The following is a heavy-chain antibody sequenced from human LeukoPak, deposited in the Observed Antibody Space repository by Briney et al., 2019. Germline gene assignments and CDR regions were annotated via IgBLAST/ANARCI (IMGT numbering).Heavy chain of an antibody. CDR2: IYYSGST. CDR1: GGSISSYY. V-gene: IGHV4-59*01. J-gene: IGHJ4*02. Sequence: SETLSLTCTVSGGSISSYYWSWIRQPPGKGLEWIGYIYYSGSTNYNPSLKSRVTISVDTSKNQFSLKLSSVTAADTAVYYRATSDGLNAFDYWGQGTLVTVSS. CDR3: ATSDGLNAFDY.